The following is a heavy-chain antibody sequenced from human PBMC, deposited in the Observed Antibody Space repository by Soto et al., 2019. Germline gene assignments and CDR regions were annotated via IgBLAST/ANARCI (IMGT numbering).Heavy chain of an antibody. Sequence: SETLSLTCTVSGGSISSYYWSWIRQPPGKGLEWIGYIYYSGSTNYNPSLKSRVTISVDTSKNQFSLKLSSVTAADTAVYYCARVHGGNSGVPYDYWGQGTLVTVSS. D-gene: IGHD2-21*02. CDR2: IYYSGST. CDR3: ARVHGGNSGVPYDY. CDR1: GGSISSYY. J-gene: IGHJ4*02. V-gene: IGHV4-59*01.